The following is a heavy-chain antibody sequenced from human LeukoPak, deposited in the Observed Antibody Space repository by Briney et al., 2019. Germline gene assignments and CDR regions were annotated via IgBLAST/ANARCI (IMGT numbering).Heavy chain of an antibody. CDR3: AKSGCSSTNCYLNF. Sequence: GRSLGLSCAASGFTFSDYGMHWDRQAPGKGLEWVAVISHDGNTKYYTDSVKGRFTISRDNSKNTLYLQMNSLRAEDTAVYHCAKSGCSSTNCYLNFWGRGTLVIVSS. J-gene: IGHJ4*02. CDR2: ISHDGNTK. V-gene: IGHV3-30*18. CDR1: GFTFSDYG. D-gene: IGHD2-2*01.